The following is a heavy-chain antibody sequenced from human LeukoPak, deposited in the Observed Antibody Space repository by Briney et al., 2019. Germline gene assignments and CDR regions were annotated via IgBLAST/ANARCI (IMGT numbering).Heavy chain of an antibody. Sequence: PGESLEISCNGSGYSFTSYWIGWARQMPGKGLEWMGIIYPGDSDTRYSPSFQGQVTISADKSISTAYLQWSSLKASDTAMYYCARLIAVAGTGWFDPWGQGTLVTVSS. CDR1: GYSFTSYW. CDR3: ARLIAVAGTGWFDP. CDR2: IYPGDSDT. D-gene: IGHD6-19*01. J-gene: IGHJ5*02. V-gene: IGHV5-51*01.